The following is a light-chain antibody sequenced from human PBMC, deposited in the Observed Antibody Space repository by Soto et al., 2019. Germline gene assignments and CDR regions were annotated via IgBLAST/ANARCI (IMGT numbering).Light chain of an antibody. CDR2: DVT. V-gene: IGLV2-14*01. CDR1: RSDVGGYNY. CDR3: SSYTSSSTDV. J-gene: IGLJ1*01. Sequence: QSVLTQPASVSGSPGQSITISCTGTRSDVGGYNYVYWHQQHPGKAPELMIYDVTNRPSGVSDRFSGSKSGNTASLTISGLQAEDEADYYCSSYTSSSTDVFGAGTKLTVL.